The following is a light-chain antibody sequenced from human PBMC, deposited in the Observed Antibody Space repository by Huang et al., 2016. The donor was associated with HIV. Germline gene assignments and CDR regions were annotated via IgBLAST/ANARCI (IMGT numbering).Light chain of an antibody. V-gene: IGKV3-11*01. CDR3: HQRGSWSPGYT. J-gene: IGKJ2*01. CDR1: QSVNIS. CDR2: DAS. Sequence: IVLTPSPATLSLSQVGKASLSCRASQSVNISLAWYQQKPGQAPRLLYYDASNRATRIPAKCSGRGSGTDFTLIISSLEPEEAAVDFCHQRGSWSPGYTFGQGTKLEIK.